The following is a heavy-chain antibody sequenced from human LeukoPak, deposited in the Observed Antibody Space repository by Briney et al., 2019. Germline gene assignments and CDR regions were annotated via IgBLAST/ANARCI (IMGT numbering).Heavy chain of an antibody. J-gene: IGHJ6*02. CDR3: ARGNYHAMDV. CDR1: GFTFSNYW. Sequence: GGSLRLSCAASGFTFSNYWMHWVRQTPGEGLVCVSLIKGDGSSTTYADSVKGRFTISKDNAKNTVYLQMNSLRAEDTAVYYCARGNYHAMDVWGQGTTVTVSS. V-gene: IGHV3-74*03. CDR2: IKGDGSST.